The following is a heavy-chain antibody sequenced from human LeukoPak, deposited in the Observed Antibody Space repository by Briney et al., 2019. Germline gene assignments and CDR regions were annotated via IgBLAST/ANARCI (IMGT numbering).Heavy chain of an antibody. CDR2: VYYSGST. J-gene: IGHJ5*02. V-gene: IGHV4-59*08. Sequence: SETLSLTCTVSGGSISSYYWSCIREPPGEGLEWIGYVYYSGSTNHNPSHNSRVTISVDTSKNQYSLKLSSVTAADTAVYYCARHHYDAGSNPFDPWGQGTLVTVSS. CDR1: GGSISSYY. CDR3: ARHHYDAGSNPFDP. D-gene: IGHD3-22*01.